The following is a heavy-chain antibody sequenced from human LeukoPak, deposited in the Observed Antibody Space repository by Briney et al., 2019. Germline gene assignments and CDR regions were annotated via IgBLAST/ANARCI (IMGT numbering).Heavy chain of an antibody. CDR1: GYTFTGYY. CDR2: IIPIFGTA. Sequence: ASVKVSCKASGYTFTGYYMHWVRQAPGQGLEWMGGIIPIFGTANYAQKFQGRVTITADESTSTAYMELSSLRSEDTAVYYCARACLNSGSYYYYYMDVWGKGTTVTISS. CDR3: ARACLNSGSYYYYYMDV. V-gene: IGHV1-69*13. J-gene: IGHJ6*03. D-gene: IGHD3-10*01.